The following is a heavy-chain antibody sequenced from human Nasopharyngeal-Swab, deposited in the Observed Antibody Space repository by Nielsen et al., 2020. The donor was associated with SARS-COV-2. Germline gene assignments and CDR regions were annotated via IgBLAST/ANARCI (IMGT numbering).Heavy chain of an antibody. Sequence: SVNVSCKASGGTFSSYSISWVRQAPGQGLEWMGGIIPILGIANYAQKFQGRVTITADKSTSTAYMELSSLRSEDTAVYYCARDKRHHRSHYHYYYYMDVWGKGTTVTVSS. CDR3: ARDKRHHRSHYHYYYYMDV. J-gene: IGHJ6*03. CDR2: IIPILGIA. D-gene: IGHD3-10*01. CDR1: GGTFSSYS. V-gene: IGHV1-69*10.